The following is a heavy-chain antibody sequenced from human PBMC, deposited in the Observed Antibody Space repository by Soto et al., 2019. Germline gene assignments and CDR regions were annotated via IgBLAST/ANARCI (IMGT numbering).Heavy chain of an antibody. Sequence: EVQLVESGGGLVKPGGYLRLSCAASGFTFSNAWMSWVRQAPGKGLEWVGRIKSKTDGGTTDYAAPVKGRFTISRDDSKNTLYLQMNSLKTEDTAVYYCTTDPKNDYGDYWNAFDIWGQGTMVTVSA. D-gene: IGHD4-17*01. J-gene: IGHJ3*02. CDR3: TTDPKNDYGDYWNAFDI. CDR2: IKSKTDGGTT. CDR1: GFTFSNAW. V-gene: IGHV3-15*01.